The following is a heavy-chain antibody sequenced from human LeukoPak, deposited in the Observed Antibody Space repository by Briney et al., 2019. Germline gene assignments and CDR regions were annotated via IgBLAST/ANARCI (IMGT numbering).Heavy chain of an antibody. D-gene: IGHD3-3*01. CDR2: IYYSGST. CDR1: GGSISSSSYY. V-gene: IGHV4-39*01. CDR3: ARRHDFWSGFGSRNDAFDI. J-gene: IGHJ3*02. Sequence: SETLSLTCTVSGGSISSSSYYWGWIRQPPGKGLEWIGSIYYSGSTYYNPSLESRVTISVDTSKNQFSLKLSSVTAADTAVYYCARRHDFWSGFGSRNDAFDIWGQGTMVTVSS.